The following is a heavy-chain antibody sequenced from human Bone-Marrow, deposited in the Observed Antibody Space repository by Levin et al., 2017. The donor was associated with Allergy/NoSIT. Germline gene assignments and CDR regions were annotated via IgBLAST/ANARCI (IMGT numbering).Heavy chain of an antibody. CDR3: ASAYGSGSLGFDP. CDR2: IYYSGST. Sequence: GSLRLSCTVSGGSISSYYWSWIRQPPGKGLEWIGYIYYSGSTNYNPSLKSRVTISVDTSKNQFSLKLSSVTAADTAVYYCASAYGSGSLGFDPWGQGTLVTVSS. J-gene: IGHJ5*02. CDR1: GGSISSYY. D-gene: IGHD3-10*01. V-gene: IGHV4-59*01.